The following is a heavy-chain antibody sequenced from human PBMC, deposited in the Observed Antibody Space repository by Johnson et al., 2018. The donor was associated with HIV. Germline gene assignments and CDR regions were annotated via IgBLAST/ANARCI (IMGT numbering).Heavy chain of an antibody. V-gene: IGHV3-11*04. Sequence: QVQLVESGGGLVKPGGSLRLSCAASGFTFSDYYMSWIRQAPGKGLDWFSYISSTGTTIYYADSVKGRFTISRDNAMKSLYLQINSLRAEDTAVYYCARNRPVSYGYRGAFDFWGQGTMVTVSS. CDR1: GFTFSDYY. CDR3: ARNRPVSYGYRGAFDF. D-gene: IGHD5-18*01. CDR2: ISSTGTTI. J-gene: IGHJ3*01.